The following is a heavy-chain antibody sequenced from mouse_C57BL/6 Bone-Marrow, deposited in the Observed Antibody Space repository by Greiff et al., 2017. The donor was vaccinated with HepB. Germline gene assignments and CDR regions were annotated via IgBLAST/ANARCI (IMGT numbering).Heavy chain of an antibody. CDR3: ARISLYYFDY. Sequence: QVQLQQPGAELVRPGSSVKLSCKASGYTFTSYWMHWVKQRPIQGLEWIGNIDPSDSEPHYNQKFKDKATLTVDKSSSTAYMQLSSLTSEDSAVYYCARISLYYFDYWGQGTTLTVSS. CDR1: GYTFTSYW. J-gene: IGHJ2*01. CDR2: IDPSDSEP. V-gene: IGHV1-52*01.